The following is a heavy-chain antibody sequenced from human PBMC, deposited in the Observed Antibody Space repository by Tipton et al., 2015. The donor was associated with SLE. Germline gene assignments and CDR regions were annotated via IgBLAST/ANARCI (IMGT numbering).Heavy chain of an antibody. J-gene: IGHJ3*02. V-gene: IGHV4-30-4*01. Sequence: TLSLTCTVSGGSISSGDYYWSWIRQPPGKGLEWIGYIYYSGSTYYNPSLKSRVTISVDTSKNQFSLRLSSVTAADTAVYYCARVPQWLAGDGAFDIWGQGTMVTVSS. D-gene: IGHD6-19*01. CDR2: IYYSGST. CDR1: GGSISSGDYY. CDR3: ARVPQWLAGDGAFDI.